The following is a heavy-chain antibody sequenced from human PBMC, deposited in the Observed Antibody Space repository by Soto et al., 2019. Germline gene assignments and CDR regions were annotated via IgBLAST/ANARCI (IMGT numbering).Heavy chain of an antibody. CDR2: IYYSGST. D-gene: IGHD5-18*01. CDR3: ARTYTAMDNYYYYSGMDV. Sequence: VSAGFLSPGAYHVCRLLLPPRKGLEWIGYIYYSGSTNYNPSLKSRVTISVDTSKNQFSLKLSSVTAADTAVYYCARTYTAMDNYYYYSGMDVWGQGTTVTVS. CDR1: AGFLSPGAYH. J-gene: IGHJ6*02. V-gene: IGHV4-61*08.